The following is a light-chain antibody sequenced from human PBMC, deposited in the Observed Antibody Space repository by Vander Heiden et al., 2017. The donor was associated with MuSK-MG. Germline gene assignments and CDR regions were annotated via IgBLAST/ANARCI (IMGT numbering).Light chain of an antibody. CDR2: RAS. CDR1: HSLKHTNGHNF. CDR3: IQSQQRIT. V-gene: IGKV2-28*01. J-gene: IGKJ5*01. Sequence: DIVLNQSPLSLPVTPGEPASISCRSDHSLKHTNGHNFLDWYVQKPGQSPQLLIYRASNRASGVPDRFSGSGAGTDFTLKISRVEADDVGVYYCIQSQQRITFGQGTRLEIK.